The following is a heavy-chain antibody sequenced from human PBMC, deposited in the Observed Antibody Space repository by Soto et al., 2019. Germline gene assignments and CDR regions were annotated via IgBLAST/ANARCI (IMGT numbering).Heavy chain of an antibody. Sequence: SETLSLTCTVSGGSVNSDIYYWSWIRQAPGKGLEWIGFIYSTGSANYKPSLKSQVTISIDTSKNQFSLKLYSVTAADTAVYYCAGGVGAGLTAYFDYWGQGTLVTVSS. V-gene: IGHV4-61*01. CDR1: GGSVNSDIYY. J-gene: IGHJ4*02. D-gene: IGHD2-15*01. CDR3: AGGVGAGLTAYFDY. CDR2: IYSTGSA.